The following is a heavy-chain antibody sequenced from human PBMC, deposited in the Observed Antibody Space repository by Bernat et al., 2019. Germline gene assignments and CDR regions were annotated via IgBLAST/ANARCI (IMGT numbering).Heavy chain of an antibody. Sequence: QVQLVESGGGVVQPGRSLRLSCAASGFTFSSYGMHWVRQAPGKGLERVAVIAYDGSNKYYADSVKGRFTISRDNSKNTLYLQMNSLRAEDTAVYYCAKAEEQWLGEYFQHWGQGTLVTVSS. CDR2: IAYDGSNK. CDR3: AKAEEQWLGEYFQH. CDR1: GFTFSSYG. V-gene: IGHV3-30*18. J-gene: IGHJ1*01. D-gene: IGHD6-19*01.